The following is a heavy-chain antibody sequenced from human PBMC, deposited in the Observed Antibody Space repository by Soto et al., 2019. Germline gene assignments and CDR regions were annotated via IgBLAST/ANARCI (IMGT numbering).Heavy chain of an antibody. V-gene: IGHV3-23*01. Sequence: PGGSLRLSCAASGFTFSSYAMSWVRQAPGKGLEWVSATSGSGGSTYYADSVKGRFTISRDSSKNTLYLQMNSLRAEDTAVYYCAKDGSTLALYYYDSSGYLYYFDYWGQGTLVTVSS. D-gene: IGHD3-22*01. CDR1: GFTFSSYA. CDR2: TSGSGGST. J-gene: IGHJ4*02. CDR3: AKDGSTLALYYYDSSGYLYYFDY.